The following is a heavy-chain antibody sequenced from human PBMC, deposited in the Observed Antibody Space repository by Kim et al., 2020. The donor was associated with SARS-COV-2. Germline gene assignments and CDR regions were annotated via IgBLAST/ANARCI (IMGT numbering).Heavy chain of an antibody. D-gene: IGHD3-10*01. J-gene: IGHJ4*02. CDR1: GFTFSSYA. Sequence: GGSLRLSCAASGFTFSSYAMHWVRQAPGKGLEWVAVISYDGSNKYYADSVKGRFTISRDNSKNTLYLQMNSLRAEDTAVYYCARDLRYYGSGSYLNWGQGTLVTVSA. CDR3: ARDLRYYGSGSYLN. CDR2: ISYDGSNK. V-gene: IGHV3-30*04.